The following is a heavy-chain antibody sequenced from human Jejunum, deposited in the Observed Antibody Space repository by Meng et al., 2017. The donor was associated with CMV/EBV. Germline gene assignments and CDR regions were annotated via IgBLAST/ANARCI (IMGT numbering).Heavy chain of an antibody. V-gene: IGHV4-30-4*01. CDR3: ARGYSSGWNYFHY. D-gene: IGHD6-19*01. CDR2: IDNRGIT. J-gene: IGHJ4*02. Sequence: QPPDSRTGLRPRPLTLSPSCTASGASISSCNFCWRWIRQPPGKCLDYIGYIDNRGITYYNPSLKSRVTMSMDTSKNQFSLKLTSVTAADTAVXYCARGYSSGWNYFHYWGQGTLVTVSS. CDR1: GASISSCNFC.